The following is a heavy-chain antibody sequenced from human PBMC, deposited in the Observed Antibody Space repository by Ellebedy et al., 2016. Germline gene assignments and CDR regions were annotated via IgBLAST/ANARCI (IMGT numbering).Heavy chain of an antibody. D-gene: IGHD2-2*02. Sequence: ASVKVSCKVSGYSLTELSMHWVRQAPGKGLEWMGGFDPEDGETIYAQKFQGGVTMTEDTSTDTAYMELSSLRSEDTAVYYCAREVKAAAAIQPKFDYWGQGTLVTVSS. J-gene: IGHJ4*02. V-gene: IGHV1-24*01. CDR3: AREVKAAAAIQPKFDY. CDR1: GYSLTELS. CDR2: FDPEDGET.